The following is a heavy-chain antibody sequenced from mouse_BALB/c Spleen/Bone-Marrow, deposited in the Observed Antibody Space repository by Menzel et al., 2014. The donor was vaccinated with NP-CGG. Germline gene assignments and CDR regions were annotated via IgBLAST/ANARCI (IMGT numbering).Heavy chain of an antibody. Sequence: VQLQQPGPELVKPGASVKMSCKASGYTFTSYVMHWVKQKPGQGLEWIGYINPYNDGTKYNEKFKGKATLTSDKSSSTADMELSSLTSEDSAVYYCASPYYRYDGFAYWGQGTLVTVSA. D-gene: IGHD2-14*01. CDR2: INPYNDGT. J-gene: IGHJ3*01. CDR3: ASPYYRYDGFAY. V-gene: IGHV1-14*01. CDR1: GYTFTSYV.